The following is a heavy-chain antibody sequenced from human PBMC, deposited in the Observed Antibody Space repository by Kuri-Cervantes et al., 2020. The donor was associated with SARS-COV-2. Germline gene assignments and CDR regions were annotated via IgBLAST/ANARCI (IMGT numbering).Heavy chain of an antibody. Sequence: SETLSLTCAVYGGSSSGYYWSWIRQPPGKGLEWIGEINHSGSTNYNPSLKSRVTISVDTSKNQFSLKLSSVTAADTAVYYCARDQYYYYGMDVWGQGTTVTVSS. CDR1: GGSSSGYY. CDR2: INHSGST. V-gene: IGHV4-34*01. J-gene: IGHJ6*02. CDR3: ARDQYYYYGMDV.